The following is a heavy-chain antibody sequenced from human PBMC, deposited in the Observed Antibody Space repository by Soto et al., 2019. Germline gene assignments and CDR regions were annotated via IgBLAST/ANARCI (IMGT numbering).Heavy chain of an antibody. J-gene: IGHJ5*02. D-gene: IGHD2-2*01. CDR2: IYPGDSDT. Sequence: GESLKISCKGSGYSFSNFWIGWVRQMPGKGLEWMGIIYPGDSDTRYSPSLKGQVTMSADNSISAAYLQWSSLKASDSAMYYCARQSSYSTSSFDPWGQGTLVTVSS. CDR1: GYSFSNFW. CDR3: ARQSSYSTSSFDP. V-gene: IGHV5-51*01.